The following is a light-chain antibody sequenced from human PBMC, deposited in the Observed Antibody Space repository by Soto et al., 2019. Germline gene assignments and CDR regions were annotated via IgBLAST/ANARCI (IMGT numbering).Light chain of an antibody. CDR1: SSDVGGYNY. CDR2: DVS. CDR3: SSYTGSSTPLV. V-gene: IGLV2-14*01. J-gene: IGLJ2*01. Sequence: QSVLTQPASVSGSPGQSITISCTGTSSDVGGYNYVSWYQQHPGKAPKLMIYDVSNRPSGVSNRFSGSKSGNTASLTISGLQAEDEADYYCSSYTGSSTPLVFGGGTKVPS.